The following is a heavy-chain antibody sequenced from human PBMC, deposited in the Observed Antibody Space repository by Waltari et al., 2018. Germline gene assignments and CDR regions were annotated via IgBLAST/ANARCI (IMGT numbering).Heavy chain of an antibody. J-gene: IGHJ6*02. CDR2: IIPIFGTA. CDR3: ARVDYYDSKYYYYGMDV. Sequence: QVQLVQSGAEVKKPGASVKVSCKASGYTFTSYDINWVRQATGQGLEWMGGIIPIFGTANYAQKFQGRVTITADESTSTAYMELSSLRSEDTAVYYCARVDYYDSKYYYYGMDVWGQGTTVTVSS. V-gene: IGHV1-69*01. CDR1: GYTFTSYD. D-gene: IGHD3-22*01.